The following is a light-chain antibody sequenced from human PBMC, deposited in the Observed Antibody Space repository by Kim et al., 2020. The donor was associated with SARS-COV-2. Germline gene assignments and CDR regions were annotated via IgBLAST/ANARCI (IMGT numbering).Light chain of an antibody. V-gene: IGLV3-1*01. Sequence: VYPGQTASIPGSGDKLGDKYACWYQQQPGQSPVLVIYQDSKRPSGIPERFSGSNSGNTATLTISGTQAMDEADYYCQAWDSSTVVFGGGTQLTVL. CDR1: KLGDKY. J-gene: IGLJ2*01. CDR3: QAWDSSTVV. CDR2: QDS.